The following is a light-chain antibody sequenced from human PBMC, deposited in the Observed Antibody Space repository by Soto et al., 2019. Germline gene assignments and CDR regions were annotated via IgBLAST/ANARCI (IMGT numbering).Light chain of an antibody. Sequence: DIQMTQSPSTLSASVGDRVTITCRASQSISDCLAWYQQKPGQAPTLLIYKASTLDTGVPSRFSGGGSGTEFTLTINSLQPDDFATYYCQQYNSNPWTFGQGAKVEIK. CDR1: QSISDC. J-gene: IGKJ1*01. CDR3: QQYNSNPWT. CDR2: KAS. V-gene: IGKV1-5*03.